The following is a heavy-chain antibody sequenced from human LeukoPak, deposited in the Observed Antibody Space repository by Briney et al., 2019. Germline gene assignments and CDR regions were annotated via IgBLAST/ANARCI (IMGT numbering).Heavy chain of an antibody. CDR3: AKDMGGKYGSGSYSAFDI. CDR2: ISWNSGSI. V-gene: IGHV3-9*01. J-gene: IGHJ3*02. CDR1: GFTFDDYA. D-gene: IGHD3-10*01. Sequence: GRSLRLSCAASGFTFDDYAMHWVRQAPGKGLEWVSGISWNSGSIGYADSVKGRFTISRDNAENSLYLQMNSLRAEDTALYYCAKDMGGKYGSGSYSAFDIWGQGTMVTVSS.